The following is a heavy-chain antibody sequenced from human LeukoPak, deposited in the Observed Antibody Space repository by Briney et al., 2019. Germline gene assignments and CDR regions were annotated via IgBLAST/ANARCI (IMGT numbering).Heavy chain of an antibody. CDR1: GFTFDDYA. Sequence: GGSLRLSCAASGFTFDDYAMHWVRQAPGKGLEWASGISWNSGSIGYADSVKGRFTISRDNAKNSLYLQMNSLRAEDTALYYCAKDTASFGVNWFDPWGQGTLVTVSS. CDR3: AKDTASFGVNWFDP. D-gene: IGHD3-10*01. V-gene: IGHV3-9*01. J-gene: IGHJ5*02. CDR2: ISWNSGSI.